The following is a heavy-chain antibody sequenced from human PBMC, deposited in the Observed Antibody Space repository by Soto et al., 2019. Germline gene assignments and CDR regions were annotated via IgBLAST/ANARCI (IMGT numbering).Heavy chain of an antibody. J-gene: IGHJ6*02. CDR3: ARMDEASTIVTTATKGDYYYNGLDV. Sequence: GGSLRLSCAASGFTFSSYGMHWVRQAPGKGLEWVAVIWYDGSNKYYADSVKGRFTISRDNSKNTLYLQMNSLRAEDTAVYYCARMDEASTIVTTATKGDYYYNGLDVWGQGTTVTVSS. CDR1: GFTFSSYG. D-gene: IGHD1-1*01. V-gene: IGHV3-33*01. CDR2: IWYDGSNK.